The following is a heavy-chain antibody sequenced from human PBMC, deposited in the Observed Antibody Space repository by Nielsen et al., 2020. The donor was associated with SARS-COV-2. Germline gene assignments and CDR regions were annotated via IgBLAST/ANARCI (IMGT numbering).Heavy chain of an antibody. V-gene: IGHV1-69*06. CDR3: ARHRGRLGELVAYYYYGMDV. CDR2: IIPIFGTA. Sequence: SVKVSCKASGGTFSSYAISWVRQAPGQGLEWMGGIIPIFGTANYAQKFQGRVTITADKSTSTAYMELSSLRSEDTAVYYCARHRGRLGELVAYYYYGMDVWGQGTTVTVSS. J-gene: IGHJ6*02. D-gene: IGHD3-10*01. CDR1: GGTFSSYA.